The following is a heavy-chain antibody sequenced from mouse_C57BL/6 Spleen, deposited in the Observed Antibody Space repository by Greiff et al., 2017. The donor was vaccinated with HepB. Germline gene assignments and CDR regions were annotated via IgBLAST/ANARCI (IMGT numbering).Heavy chain of an antibody. CDR3: ARGRLTGPYYYAMDY. D-gene: IGHD4-1*01. CDR1: GYTFTSYW. CDR2: IDPSDSYT. J-gene: IGHJ4*01. V-gene: IGHV1-69*01. Sequence: VQLQQPGAELVMPGASVKLSCKASGYTFTSYWMHWVKQRPGQGLEWIGEIDPSDSYTNYNQKFKGKSTLTVDKSSSTAYMQLSSLTSEDSAVYYCARGRLTGPYYYAMDYWGQGTSVTVSS.